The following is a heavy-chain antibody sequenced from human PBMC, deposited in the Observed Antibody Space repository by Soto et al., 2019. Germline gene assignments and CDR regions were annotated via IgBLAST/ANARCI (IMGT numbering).Heavy chain of an antibody. CDR3: ARLGISSWVFAY. J-gene: IGHJ4*02. CDR1: GGSFSGYY. CDR2: INHSGST. V-gene: IGHV4-34*01. Sequence: PSETLSLTCAVYGGSFSGYYWSWIRQPPGKGLEWIGEINHSGSTNYNPSLKSRVTISVDTSKNQFSLKLSSVTAADTAVYYCARLGISSWVFAYWGQETLVTVSS. D-gene: IGHD6-13*01.